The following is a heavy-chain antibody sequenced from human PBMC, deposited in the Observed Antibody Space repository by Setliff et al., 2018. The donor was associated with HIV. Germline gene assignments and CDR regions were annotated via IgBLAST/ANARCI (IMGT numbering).Heavy chain of an antibody. CDR1: GASISSGNHY. CDR3: ARVGDYGSGGWFDP. D-gene: IGHD3-10*01. Sequence: TLSLTCTVSGASISSGNHYWNWIRQPPGKGLEWIGDINHSGSTYYNPSLKSRVTISVDTSKKQFSLKLSSVTAADTAVYYCARVGDYGSGGWFDPWGQGTLVTVSS. CDR2: INHSGST. V-gene: IGHV4-39*07. J-gene: IGHJ5*02.